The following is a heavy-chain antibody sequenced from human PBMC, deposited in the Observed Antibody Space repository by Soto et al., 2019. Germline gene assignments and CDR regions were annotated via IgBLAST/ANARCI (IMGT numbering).Heavy chain of an antibody. D-gene: IGHD5-18*01. CDR3: ARGRDTAMAMVLWYFDY. CDR2: INHSGST. J-gene: IGHJ4*02. Sequence: SETLSLTCAVYGGSFSGYYWSWIRQPPGKGLEWIGEINHSGSTNYNPSLKSRVTISVDTSKNQFSLKLSSVTAADTAVYYCARGRDTAMAMVLWYFDYWGQGTLVTVSS. V-gene: IGHV4-34*01. CDR1: GGSFSGYY.